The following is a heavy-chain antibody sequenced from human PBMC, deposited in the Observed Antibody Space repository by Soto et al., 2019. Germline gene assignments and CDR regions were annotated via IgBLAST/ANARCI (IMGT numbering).Heavy chain of an antibody. Sequence: PGESLKISCKGSEYSLTNYWIGWVRQMPGKGLEWMGIIYPGDSDTRYSPSFQGQVTISVDKSISTAYLQWSSLKALDTAMYYCARQVYYGYCSSTSCQGAFDPWGQGTLVTVSS. J-gene: IGHJ5*02. V-gene: IGHV5-51*01. CDR1: EYSLTNYW. CDR2: IYPGDSDT. CDR3: ARQVYYGYCSSTSCQGAFDP. D-gene: IGHD2-2*03.